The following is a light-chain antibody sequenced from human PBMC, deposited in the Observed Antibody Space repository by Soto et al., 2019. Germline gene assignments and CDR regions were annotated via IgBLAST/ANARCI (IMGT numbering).Light chain of an antibody. Sequence: QSALTQPASESGSSGHSVTISCTGTSSDVGVYNYVSWYQQHPGKAPKLIIYEVNKRPSGVPDRVSGSKSGNTASLTVSGLRAEDEADYYCSSYAVINNLLFGGGTKLTVL. CDR3: SSYAVINNLL. CDR1: SSDVGVYNY. CDR2: EVN. V-gene: IGLV2-8*01. J-gene: IGLJ2*01.